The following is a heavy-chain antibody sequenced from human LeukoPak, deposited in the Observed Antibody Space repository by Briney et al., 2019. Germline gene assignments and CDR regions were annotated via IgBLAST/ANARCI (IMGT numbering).Heavy chain of an antibody. CDR2: IHTSGTT. CDR3: ARDPAGHGRYFDY. J-gene: IGHJ4*02. Sequence: SETLSLTCTVSGGPINGYFCTWLRQSAGAGLECIGRIHTSGTTYYNPSFKSRVSMSVDTSNNKFSLRLNSVSAADTAVYYCARDPAGHGRYFDYWGQGALVTVSS. D-gene: IGHD1-14*01. V-gene: IGHV4-4*07. CDR1: GGPINGYF.